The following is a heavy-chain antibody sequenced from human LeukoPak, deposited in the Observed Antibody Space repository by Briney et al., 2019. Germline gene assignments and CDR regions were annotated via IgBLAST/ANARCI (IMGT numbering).Heavy chain of an antibody. J-gene: IGHJ3*02. CDR1: GYTFTSYG. D-gene: IGHD3-22*01. CDR2: INPNSGGT. CDR3: ASLKNYYDSSGYLVTDAFDI. Sequence: ASVKVSCKASGYTFTSYGISWVRQAPGQGLEWMGWINPNSGGTNYAQKFQGRVTMTRETSISTAYMELSRLRSDDTAVYYCASLKNYYDSSGYLVTDAFDIWGQGIMVTVSS. V-gene: IGHV1-2*02.